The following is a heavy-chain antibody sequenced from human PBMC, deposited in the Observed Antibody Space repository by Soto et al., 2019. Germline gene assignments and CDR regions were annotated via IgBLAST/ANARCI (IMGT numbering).Heavy chain of an antibody. V-gene: IGHV4-31*03. J-gene: IGHJ4*02. CDR3: ARAYYYDSSGYYFDY. D-gene: IGHD3-22*01. CDR2: IYYSGST. Sequence: SETLSLTCTVSGGSISSGGYYWSWIRQHPGKGLEWIGYIYYSGSTYYNPSLKSRVTISVDTSKNQFSLKPSSVTAADTAVYYCARAYYYDSSGYYFDYWGQGTLVTVSS. CDR1: GGSISSGGYY.